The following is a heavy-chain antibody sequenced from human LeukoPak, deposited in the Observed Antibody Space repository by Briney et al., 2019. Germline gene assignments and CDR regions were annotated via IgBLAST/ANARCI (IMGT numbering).Heavy chain of an antibody. V-gene: IGHV3-48*01. J-gene: IGHJ6*02. Sequence: GGSLRLSCAASGFTFSDYSLNWVRQAPGKGLEWISYISSGSGTIYYADSVKGRFTISRDDAKNTLYLQMHSLRADDTAVYYCAKAGWQWLVGFAHYYYGMDVWGQGTTVTVSS. D-gene: IGHD6-19*01. CDR3: AKAGWQWLVGFAHYYYGMDV. CDR1: GFTFSDYS. CDR2: ISSGSGTI.